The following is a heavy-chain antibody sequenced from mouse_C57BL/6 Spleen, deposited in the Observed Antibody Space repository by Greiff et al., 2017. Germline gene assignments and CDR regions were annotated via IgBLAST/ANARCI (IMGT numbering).Heavy chain of an antibody. D-gene: IGHD2-3*01. CDR3: ARSGDGYYTAWFAY. CDR2: IDPSDSYT. CDR1: GYTFTSYW. J-gene: IGHJ3*01. Sequence: QVQLQQPGAELVMPGASVKLSCKASGYTFTSYWMHWVKQRPGQGLEWIGEIDPSDSYTNYNQKFKGKSTLTVDKSSSTAYMQLSSLTSEDSAVDYCARSGDGYYTAWFAYWGQGTLVTVSA. V-gene: IGHV1-69*01.